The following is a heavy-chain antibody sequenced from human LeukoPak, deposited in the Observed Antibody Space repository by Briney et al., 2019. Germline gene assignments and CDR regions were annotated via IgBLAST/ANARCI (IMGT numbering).Heavy chain of an antibody. V-gene: IGHV3-9*03. CDR2: ISWNSGRI. CDR3: AKGHEYYYDSSGYYLSYDAFDI. CDR1: GFTFDDYA. Sequence: PGGSLRLSCAASGFTFDDYALHWVRHAPGKGMEWVAGISWNSGRIVKADCVKGRFTISRDNAKNSLYLQMNSLRAEDMALYYCAKGHEYYYDSSGYYLSYDAFDIWGQGTMVTVPS. D-gene: IGHD3-22*01. J-gene: IGHJ3*02.